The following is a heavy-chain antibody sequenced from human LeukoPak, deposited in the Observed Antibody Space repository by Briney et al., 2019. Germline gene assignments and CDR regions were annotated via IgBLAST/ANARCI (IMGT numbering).Heavy chain of an antibody. CDR3: AKEGSNGDFDY. Sequence: PGRSLTLSCAASGFSFTNHGMHWVRQAPGKGLEWVAIIWYDGSKKYYADSVKGRFTISRDNSKNTLSLQMNSLRVEDTAVYYCAKEGSNGDFDYWGQGTLVTVSS. J-gene: IGHJ4*02. V-gene: IGHV3-33*06. D-gene: IGHD1-26*01. CDR1: GFSFTNHG. CDR2: IWYDGSKK.